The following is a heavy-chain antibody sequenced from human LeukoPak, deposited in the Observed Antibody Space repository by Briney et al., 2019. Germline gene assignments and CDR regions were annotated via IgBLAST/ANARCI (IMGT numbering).Heavy chain of an antibody. J-gene: IGHJ4*02. Sequence: GGSLRLSCSASGFTFSSFALSWVRQAPGKGLEWVSGIIGNGGSAYYADSVEGRFIISRDNSKNTLYLQMNSLRAEDTAVYYCAKRSDYGDNGNYFDYWGQGTPVTVSS. V-gene: IGHV3-23*01. CDR1: GFTFSSFA. CDR3: AKRSDYGDNGNYFDY. CDR2: IIGNGGSA. D-gene: IGHD4-23*01.